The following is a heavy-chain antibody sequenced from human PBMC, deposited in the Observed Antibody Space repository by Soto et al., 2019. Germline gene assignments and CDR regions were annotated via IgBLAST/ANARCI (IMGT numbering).Heavy chain of an antibody. J-gene: IGHJ4*02. Sequence: GGSLRLSCAASGFTFSSYSMNWVRQAPGKGLEWVSYISSSSSTIYYADSVKGRFTISRDNAKNSLYLQMNSLRAEDTAVYYCARAKSGYEVMIDYWGQGTLVTVSS. V-gene: IGHV3-48*01. CDR2: ISSSSSTI. CDR3: ARAKSGYEVMIDY. D-gene: IGHD5-12*01. CDR1: GFTFSSYS.